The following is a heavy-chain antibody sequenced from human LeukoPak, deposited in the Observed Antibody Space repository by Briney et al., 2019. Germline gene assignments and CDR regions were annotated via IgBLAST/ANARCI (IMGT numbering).Heavy chain of an antibody. D-gene: IGHD1-26*01. CDR1: GFTFSTYD. CDR2: IRYDESNK. J-gene: IGHJ4*02. V-gene: IGHV3-30*02. CDR3: ARDLRGRSWSYLFDY. Sequence: GGSLRLSCAASGFTFSTYDMHWVRQTPGKGLEWVAFIRYDESNKNYADSVKGRFTISRDNSKNTLYLEMNSLRTEDTAVYYCARDLRGRSWSYLFDYWGQGTLVTVSS.